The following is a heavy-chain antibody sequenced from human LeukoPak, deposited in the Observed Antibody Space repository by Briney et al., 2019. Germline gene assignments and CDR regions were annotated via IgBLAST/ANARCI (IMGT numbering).Heavy chain of an antibody. D-gene: IGHD5-24*01. J-gene: IGHJ4*02. CDR3: ATWNGWLQILDY. CDR1: GYTFTSYG. CDR2: ISAYNGNT. Sequence: ASVKVSCKASGYTFTSYGISWVRQAPGQGLEWMGWISAYNGNTNYAQKLQGRITMTTDTSTSAAYMELRSLRSDDTAVYYCATWNGWLQILDYWGQGTLVTVSS. V-gene: IGHV1-18*01.